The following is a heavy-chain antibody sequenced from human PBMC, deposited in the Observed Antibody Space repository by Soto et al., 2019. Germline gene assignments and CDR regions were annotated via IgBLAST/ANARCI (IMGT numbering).Heavy chain of an antibody. CDR1: RYSFPSEW. J-gene: IGHJ6*02. CDR3: ARIPHSTKSYYDYPSGMDV. D-gene: IGHD2-2*01. CDR2: IYPADSDT. V-gene: IGHV5-51*01. Sequence: GESLKISCKGSRYSFPSEWIGWVRQMPGKGLEWMGSIYPADSDTRYSPSFQGQVTISADKSIRTAYLEWSSLKASDSGVYYCARIPHSTKSYYDYPSGMDVWSQGTTVTVSS.